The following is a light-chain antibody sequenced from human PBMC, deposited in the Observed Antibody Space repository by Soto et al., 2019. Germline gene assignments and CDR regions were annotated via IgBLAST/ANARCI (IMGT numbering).Light chain of an antibody. J-gene: IGKJ1*01. CDR1: QSISSW. Sequence: DIQMTKSPSTLSASVGDRVPITCRASQSISSWLAWYQQRPGKAPKLLIYKASSLESGVPSRFSGSGSGTEFTLTISSLQPGDSATYYCQQYNSYSLTFGQGTKVDIK. CDR2: KAS. V-gene: IGKV1-5*03. CDR3: QQYNSYSLT.